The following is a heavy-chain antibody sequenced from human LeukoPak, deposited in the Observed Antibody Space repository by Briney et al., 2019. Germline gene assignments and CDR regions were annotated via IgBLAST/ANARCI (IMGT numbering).Heavy chain of an antibody. CDR2: IIPILGIA. CDR3: ARDRYSYGTAGYFDY. CDR1: GGTFSSYA. Sequence: ASVKVSCKASGGTFSSYAISWVRQAPGQGLEWMGRIIPILGIANYAQKFQGRVTITADKSTSTAYMELSCLRSEDTAVYYCARDRYSYGTAGYFDYWGQGTLVTVSS. D-gene: IGHD5-18*01. V-gene: IGHV1-69*04. J-gene: IGHJ4*02.